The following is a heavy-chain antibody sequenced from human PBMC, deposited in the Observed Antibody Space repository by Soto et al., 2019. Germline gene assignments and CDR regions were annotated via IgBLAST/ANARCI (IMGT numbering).Heavy chain of an antibody. V-gene: IGHV3-72*01. CDR2: IRNKANGYTT. D-gene: IGHD1-26*01. Sequence: PGGSLRLSCAASGFSFSDHYMDWVRQAPGKGLEWLGRIRNKANGYTTEYAASVRGRISISRDDAKNSLFLQVTNVKIEDTAVYFCAKEATNDQWELLHFDSWGQGNLVTVSS. J-gene: IGHJ4*02. CDR1: GFSFSDHY. CDR3: AKEATNDQWELLHFDS.